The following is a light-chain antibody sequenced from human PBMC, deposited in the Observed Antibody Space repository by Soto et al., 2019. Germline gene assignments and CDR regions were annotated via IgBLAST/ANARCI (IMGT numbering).Light chain of an antibody. CDR2: YDS. Sequence: SSELTQPPSVSVAPGKTARITCGGNNIGSKSVHWYQQKPGQAPVLVIYYDSDRPSGIPERFSRSNSGNTATLTISRVEAGDEDDYYCQVWDSSSDHVVFGGGTQLTVL. V-gene: IGLV3-21*04. CDR1: NIGSKS. J-gene: IGLJ2*01. CDR3: QVWDSSSDHVV.